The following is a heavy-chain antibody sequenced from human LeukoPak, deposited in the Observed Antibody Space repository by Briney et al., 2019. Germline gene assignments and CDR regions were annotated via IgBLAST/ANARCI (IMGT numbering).Heavy chain of an antibody. CDR3: ARDRVGYCSSTSCYRLSDY. V-gene: IGHV1-69*13. CDR2: IIPIFGTA. J-gene: IGHJ4*02. CDR1: GGTFSSYA. D-gene: IGHD2-2*01. Sequence: EASVKVSCKASGGTFSSYAISWVRQAPGQGLEWMGGIIPIFGTANYAQKFQGRVTITADESTSTAYMELSSLRSEDTAVYYCARDRVGYCSSTSCYRLSDYWGQGTLVTVSS.